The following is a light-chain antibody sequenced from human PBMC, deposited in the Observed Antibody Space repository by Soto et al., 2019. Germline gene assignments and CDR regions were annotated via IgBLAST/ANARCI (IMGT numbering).Light chain of an antibody. V-gene: IGLV2-14*01. CDR3: ISYTGSSTSYV. CDR2: EVT. J-gene: IGLJ1*01. Sequence: QSALTQPASVSGSPGQSITISCAGTSGEVGRYNHVAWYQQHPGKVPKLMIYEVTKRPSGVSNRFSGSKSGNTASLNISGLQAEDEADYYCISYTGSSTSYVLGTGTKVTVL. CDR1: SGEVGRYNH.